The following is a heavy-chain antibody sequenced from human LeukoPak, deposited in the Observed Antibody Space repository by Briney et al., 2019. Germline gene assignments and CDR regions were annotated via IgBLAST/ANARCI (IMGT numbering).Heavy chain of an antibody. V-gene: IGHV4-59*01. CDR3: ARVDCSSTSCHNWFDP. D-gene: IGHD2-2*01. J-gene: IGHJ5*02. Sequence: SETLSLTCTVSGGSISSYYWSWIRQPPGKGLEWIGYIYYSGSTNYNPSLKSRVTISVDTSKNQLSLKLSSVTAADTAVYYCARVDCSSTSCHNWFDPWGQGTLVTVSS. CDR1: GGSISSYY. CDR2: IYYSGST.